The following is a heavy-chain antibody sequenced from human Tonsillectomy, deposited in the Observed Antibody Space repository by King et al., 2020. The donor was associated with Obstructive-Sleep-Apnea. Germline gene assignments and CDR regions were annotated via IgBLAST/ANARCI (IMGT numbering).Heavy chain of an antibody. Sequence: QLQESGPGLVKPSETLSLTCTVSGGSISSYYWSWIRQPPGKGLEWIGYIYYSGSTNYNPSLKRRVTISVDTSKNKFSLTLSSVTAAVTAVYYCASGHDYYGSGSYYNGIVRPHFDYWGQGTLVTVSS. CDR2: IYYSGST. CDR3: ASGHDYYGSGSYYNGIVRPHFDY. CDR1: GGSISSYY. J-gene: IGHJ4*02. V-gene: IGHV4-59*01. D-gene: IGHD3-10*01.